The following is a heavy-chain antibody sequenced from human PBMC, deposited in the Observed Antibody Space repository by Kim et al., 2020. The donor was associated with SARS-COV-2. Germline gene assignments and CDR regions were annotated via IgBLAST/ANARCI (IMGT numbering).Heavy chain of an antibody. CDR3: VKEGGSIYRYFDY. Sequence: GGSLRLSCGASGFTFSDYAMSWVRQAPGKGLQWVSTISSDATSTYYADSVKGRFTISRDNSKNTLYMQMNSLRADDTALYYCVKEGGSIYRYFDYWGQGTMLTVPS. CDR1: GFTFSDYA. V-gene: IGHV3-23*01. J-gene: IGHJ4*02. CDR2: ISSDATST.